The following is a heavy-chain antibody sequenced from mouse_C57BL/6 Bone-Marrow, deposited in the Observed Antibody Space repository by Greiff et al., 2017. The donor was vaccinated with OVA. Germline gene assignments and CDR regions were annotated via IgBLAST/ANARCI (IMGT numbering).Heavy chain of an antibody. CDR3: ARDSSGYKCAY. CDR1: GYTFPSYW. D-gene: IGHD3-2*02. V-gene: IGHV1-55*01. Sequence: QVQLQQPGAELVKPGASVKMSCKASGYTFPSYWITWVKQRPGQGLEWIGDLYPGSGSTNYNEKFKSQAPLTVDTSSSPASMQLSSLTSEDAAVDYCARDSSGYKCAYWGQGTLVTVAA. J-gene: IGHJ3*01. CDR2: LYPGSGST.